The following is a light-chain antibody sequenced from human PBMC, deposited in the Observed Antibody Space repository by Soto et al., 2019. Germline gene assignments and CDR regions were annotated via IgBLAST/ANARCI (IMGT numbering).Light chain of an antibody. CDR1: NRYVGSYDF. J-gene: IGLJ1*01. CDR2: DVN. Sequence: HSALNHPASLSWVPRGGRRISLTRNNRYVGSYDFVSWYQQHPGKVPKLMIYDVNNRPSGVSDRFSGSKSGNTASLTISGLQAEDEADYYCTSFTTRSTHVFGTGTKVTVL. CDR3: TSFTTRSTHV. V-gene: IGLV2-14*03.